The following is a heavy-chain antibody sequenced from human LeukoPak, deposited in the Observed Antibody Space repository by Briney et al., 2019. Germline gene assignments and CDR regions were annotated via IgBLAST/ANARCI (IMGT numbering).Heavy chain of an antibody. J-gene: IGHJ6*03. Sequence: EASETLSLTCAVSGGSISSSNWWSWVRQPPGKGLEWIGEINHSGSTNYNPSLKSRVTISVDTSKNQFSLKLSSVTAADTAVYYCARGYCSGGSCYAGYYYYYYMDVWGKGTTVTVSS. D-gene: IGHD2-15*01. V-gene: IGHV4-4*02. CDR2: INHSGST. CDR3: ARGYCSGGSCYAGYYYYYYMDV. CDR1: GGSISSSNW.